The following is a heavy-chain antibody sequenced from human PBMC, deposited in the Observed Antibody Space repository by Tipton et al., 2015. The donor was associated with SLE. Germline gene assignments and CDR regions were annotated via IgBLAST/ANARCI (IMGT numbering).Heavy chain of an antibody. CDR1: GGSFSGYH. CDR2: INHSGST. Sequence: TLSLTCAVYGGSFSGYHWSWIRQPPGKGLEWIGEINHSGSTNYNPSLKSRVTISVDTSKNQFSLKLSSVTAADTAVYYCAGDILTGAYWGQGTLVTVSS. V-gene: IGHV4-34*01. CDR3: AGDILTGAY. J-gene: IGHJ4*02. D-gene: IGHD3-9*01.